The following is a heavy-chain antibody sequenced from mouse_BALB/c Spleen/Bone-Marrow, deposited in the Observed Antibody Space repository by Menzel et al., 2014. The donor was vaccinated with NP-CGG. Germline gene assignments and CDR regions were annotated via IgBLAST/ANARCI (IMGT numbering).Heavy chain of an antibody. CDR3: XXXXXXXXXFAX. J-gene: IGHJ3*01. Sequence: VQLQQSGAELVKPGASVKLSCTASGFNIKDTYMHWVKQRPEQGLEWIGRIDPANGNTKYDPKFQGKATITADTSSNTAYLQLXXLTSEDTAXXXXXXXXXXXXXFAXWGXGTLVTVSA. CDR2: IDPANGNT. CDR1: GFNIKDTY. V-gene: IGHV14-3*02.